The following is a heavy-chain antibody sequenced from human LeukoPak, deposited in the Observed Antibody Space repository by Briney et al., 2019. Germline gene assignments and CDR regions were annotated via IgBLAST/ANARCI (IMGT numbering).Heavy chain of an antibody. Sequence: PGGSLRLSCAASGFTFSAYWMSWVRQAPGKGLEWVVNIKQDGSDKNYVDSMEGRFTISRDNAKNSLYLQMNSLRAEDTAIYYCAKFSRSTTGVYWGQGTLVTVSS. CDR3: AKFSRSTTGVY. D-gene: IGHD6-13*01. CDR2: IKQDGSDK. CDR1: GFTFSAYW. J-gene: IGHJ4*02. V-gene: IGHV3-7*01.